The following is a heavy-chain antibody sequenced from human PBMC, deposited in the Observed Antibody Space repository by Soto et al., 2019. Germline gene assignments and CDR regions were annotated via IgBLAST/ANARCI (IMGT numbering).Heavy chain of an antibody. V-gene: IGHV3-48*02. Sequence: EVQLVESGGGFVQPGGSLRLSCAASGFTFSSYSMNWVRQAPGKGLEWVSYISSSSSTIYYADSVKGRFTISRDNAKNSLYLQMNSLRDEDTAVYYCARGEGDYVWGSYRTYHWFDPWGQGTLVTVSS. CDR2: ISSSSSTI. CDR1: GFTFSSYS. D-gene: IGHD3-16*02. J-gene: IGHJ5*02. CDR3: ARGEGDYVWGSYRTYHWFDP.